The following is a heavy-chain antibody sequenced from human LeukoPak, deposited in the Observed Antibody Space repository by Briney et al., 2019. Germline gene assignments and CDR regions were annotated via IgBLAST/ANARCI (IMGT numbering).Heavy chain of an antibody. Sequence: SETLSLTCTVSGGSISSSSYYWGWIRQPPGKGLEWIGCIYYSGTTNYNPSLRSRVTISVGTSKNQFSLRLSSVTAADTAVYYCARTPSDYYDSSGYYPPGFDYWGQGTLVTVSS. D-gene: IGHD3-22*01. CDR1: GGSISSSSYY. CDR2: IYYSGTT. CDR3: ARTPSDYYDSSGYYPPGFDY. V-gene: IGHV4-61*05. J-gene: IGHJ4*02.